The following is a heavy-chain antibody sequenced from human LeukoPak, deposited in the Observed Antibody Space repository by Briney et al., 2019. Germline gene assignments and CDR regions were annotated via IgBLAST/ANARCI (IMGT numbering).Heavy chain of an antibody. Sequence: ASVKVSCKASGYTFTGYYMHWVRQAPGQGLEWMGWINPNSGGTNYAQKFQGRVTMTRDTSISTAYMELSRLRSDDTAVYYCARVYDSSGYYSSPFDYWGQGTLVTVSS. V-gene: IGHV1-2*02. J-gene: IGHJ4*02. CDR2: INPNSGGT. CDR1: GYTFTGYY. CDR3: ARVYDSSGYYSSPFDY. D-gene: IGHD3-22*01.